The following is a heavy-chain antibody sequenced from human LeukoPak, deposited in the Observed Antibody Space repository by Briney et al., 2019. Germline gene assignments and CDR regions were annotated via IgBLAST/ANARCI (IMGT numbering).Heavy chain of an antibody. Sequence: GSLRLSCAASGFTFSTFGMHWVRQAPGKGPEWVAVIWYDGSKKYYIDFAEGRFTISRDNSRNTLYLQMNSLRAEDTAVYYCARYYSHTSAWSEGGLDQWGQGTLVTVSS. D-gene: IGHD6-19*01. CDR1: GFTFSTFG. CDR3: ARYYSHTSAWSEGGLDQ. CDR2: IWYDGSKK. J-gene: IGHJ4*02. V-gene: IGHV3-33*01.